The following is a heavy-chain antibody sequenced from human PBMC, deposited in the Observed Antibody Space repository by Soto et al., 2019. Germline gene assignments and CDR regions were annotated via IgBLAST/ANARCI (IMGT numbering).Heavy chain of an antibody. D-gene: IGHD6-13*01. CDR1: GGTFSSYT. CDR2: IIPILGIA. J-gene: IGHJ4*02. CDR3: ATIEPGYSSSWYDY. V-gene: IGHV1-69*02. Sequence: QVQLVQSGAEVKKPGSSVKVSCKASGGTFSSYTISWVRQAPGQGLEWMGRIIPILGIANYAQKFQGRVTITADKSTSTAYMELSSLRSEDTAVYYCATIEPGYSSSWYDYWGQGTLVTVSA.